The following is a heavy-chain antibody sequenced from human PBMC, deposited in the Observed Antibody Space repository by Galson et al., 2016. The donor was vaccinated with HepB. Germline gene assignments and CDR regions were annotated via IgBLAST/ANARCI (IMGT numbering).Heavy chain of an antibody. CDR3: VRGIDP. V-gene: IGHV3-11*01. Sequence: LRLSCAASGFTFTDYYMSWIRQAPGKGLEWLSYISATGIRKCYADSVKGRFTISRDNTKNSLYLQMNSLRVEDTAVYYCVRGIDPWGQGTLVTVSS. CDR1: GFTFTDYY. J-gene: IGHJ5*02. CDR2: ISATGIRK.